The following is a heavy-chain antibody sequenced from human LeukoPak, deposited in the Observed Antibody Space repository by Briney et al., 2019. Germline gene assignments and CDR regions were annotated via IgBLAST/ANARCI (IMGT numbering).Heavy chain of an antibody. J-gene: IGHJ6*03. CDR1: GGSINSSDFY. Sequence: SQTLSLTCTVSGGSINSSDFYWSWIRQPPGKGLEWIGYIYFSGSTYYNPSLKSRVTISEDTSKNQFSLRLSSVTAADTAVYYCARVPRSYYYYYYMDVWGKGTTVTVSS. CDR2: IYFSGST. V-gene: IGHV4-30-4*01. CDR3: ARVPRSYYYYYYMDV.